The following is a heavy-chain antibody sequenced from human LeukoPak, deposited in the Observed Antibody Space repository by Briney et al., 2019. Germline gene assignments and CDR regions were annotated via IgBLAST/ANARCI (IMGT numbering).Heavy chain of an antibody. CDR1: GGSISSYY. J-gene: IGHJ6*02. Sequence: SETLSLTCTVSGGSISSYYWSWIRQPPGKGLEWIGYIYYSGSTNYNPSLKSRVTISVDTSKNQFSLKLSSVTAADTAVYYCARGYDFWSGYYSSYGVDVWGQGTTVTVSS. D-gene: IGHD3-3*01. V-gene: IGHV4-59*01. CDR3: ARGYDFWSGYYSSYGVDV. CDR2: IYYSGST.